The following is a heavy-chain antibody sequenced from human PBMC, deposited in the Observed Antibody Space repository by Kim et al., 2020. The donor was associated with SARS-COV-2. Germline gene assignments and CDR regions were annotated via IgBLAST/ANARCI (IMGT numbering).Heavy chain of an antibody. D-gene: IGHD3-10*01. CDR3: ARDGILLWFGELLN. V-gene: IGHV3-7*03. J-gene: IGHJ1*01. Sequence: YPDAVKGRFTISRDNDKNSLYLEMNSLRAEDTAVYYCARDGILLWFGELLNWGQGTLVTVSS.